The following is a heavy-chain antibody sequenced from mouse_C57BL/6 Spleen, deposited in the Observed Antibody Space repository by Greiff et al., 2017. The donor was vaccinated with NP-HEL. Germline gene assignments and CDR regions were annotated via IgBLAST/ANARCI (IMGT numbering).Heavy chain of an antibody. CDR1: GYTFTDYE. Sequence: VQLQQSGAELVRPGASVTLSCKASGYTFTDYEMHWVKQTPVHGLEWIGAIDPETGGTAYNQKFKGKAILTADKSSSTAYMELRSLTSEGAAVYYCTRRYDYGISCYVDYWGQGTTLTVSS. D-gene: IGHD1-1*01. CDR2: IDPETGGT. J-gene: IGHJ2*01. CDR3: TRRYDYGISCYVDY. V-gene: IGHV1-15*01.